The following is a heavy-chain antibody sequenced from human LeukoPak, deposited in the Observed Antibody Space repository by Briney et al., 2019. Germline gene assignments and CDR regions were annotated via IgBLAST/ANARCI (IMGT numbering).Heavy chain of an antibody. J-gene: IGHJ4*02. V-gene: IGHV1-2*02. D-gene: IGHD6-13*01. CDR3: ARGIPAAFAPPLDY. CDR2: INPNSGGT. CDR1: GYTFTGYS. Sequence: ASVKVSCKASGYTFTGYSMHWVRQAPGLGLEWMGWINPNSGGTNFAQKFQGRVTMTRDTSISTAYMELSRLIYDDTAVYYCARGIPAAFAPPLDYWGQGTLVTVSS.